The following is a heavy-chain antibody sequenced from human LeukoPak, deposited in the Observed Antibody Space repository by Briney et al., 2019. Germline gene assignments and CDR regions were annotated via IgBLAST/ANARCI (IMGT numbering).Heavy chain of an antibody. J-gene: IGHJ5*02. Sequence: GGSLRLSCAASGFTFSSYAMSWVRQAPGKGLEWVSAISGSGGSTYYADSVKGRFTISRDNSKNTLYPQMNSLRAEDTAVYYCAKDPDIVVVPAAIWFDPWGQGTLVTVSS. CDR1: GFTFSSYA. V-gene: IGHV3-23*01. D-gene: IGHD2-2*01. CDR2: ISGSGGST. CDR3: AKDPDIVVVPAAIWFDP.